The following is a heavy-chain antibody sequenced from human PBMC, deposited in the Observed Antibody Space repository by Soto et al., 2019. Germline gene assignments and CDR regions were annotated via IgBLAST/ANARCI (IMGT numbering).Heavy chain of an antibody. CDR3: ARDPRDNRYYYYYGMDV. Sequence: QVQLVQSGAEVKKPGASVKVSCKASGYTFTSYGISWVRQAPGQGLEWMGWISAYNGNTNYAQKLQGRVTMTTDTSTSTAYMELRSLRSDDTAVYYCARDPRDNRYYYYYGMDVWGQGTTVTVSS. CDR2: ISAYNGNT. D-gene: IGHD2-21*02. CDR1: GYTFTSYG. V-gene: IGHV1-18*04. J-gene: IGHJ6*02.